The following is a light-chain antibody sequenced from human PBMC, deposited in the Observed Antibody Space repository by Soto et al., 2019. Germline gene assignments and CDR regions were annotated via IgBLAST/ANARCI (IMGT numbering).Light chain of an antibody. CDR3: LQRRNWPLT. V-gene: IGKV3-11*01. CDR2: DAS. Sequence: EIVLTQSPATLSLSPGERATLSCRASQSVSSYLAWYQQKPGQAPRLLIYDASNRATGIPARFRGCGSGTDFTLTISSLEPEDFAVYYCLQRRNWPLTFGGGTKVEIK. J-gene: IGKJ4*01. CDR1: QSVSSY.